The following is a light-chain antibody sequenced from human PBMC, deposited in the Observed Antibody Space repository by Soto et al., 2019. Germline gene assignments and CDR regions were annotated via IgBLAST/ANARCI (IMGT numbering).Light chain of an antibody. CDR2: SNY. V-gene: IGLV1-44*01. J-gene: IGLJ1*01. CDR1: SSNIGSNS. Sequence: QSVLTQPPSASGTPGQRVTISCSGSSSNIGSNSVTWFQQLPGTAPKLLIYSNYQRPSGVPDRFSGSKSGTSASLAISGLQPEDEADYYCAAWDDSLNGYVFGTETQLTVL. CDR3: AAWDDSLNGYV.